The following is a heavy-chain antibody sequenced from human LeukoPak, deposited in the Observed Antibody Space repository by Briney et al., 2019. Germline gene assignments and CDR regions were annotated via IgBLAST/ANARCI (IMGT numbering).Heavy chain of an antibody. CDR3: ARKGGYGLDFDY. Sequence: PGGSLRLSCAASGFTFRSYEMNWGRQAPGKGLEWVSYISSSGSTIYYAEFVKGRFTISRDNAENSLYLQMNSLRAEDTAVYYCARKGGYGLDFDYWGQGALVTVSS. CDR1: GFTFRSYE. V-gene: IGHV3-48*03. D-gene: IGHD5-18*01. J-gene: IGHJ4*02. CDR2: ISSSGSTI.